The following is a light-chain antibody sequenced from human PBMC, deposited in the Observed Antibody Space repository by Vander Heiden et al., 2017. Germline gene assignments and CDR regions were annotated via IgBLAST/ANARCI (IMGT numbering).Light chain of an antibody. J-gene: IGKJ4*01. Sequence: DIVMTQSPDSLAVSLGERATINCKSSQSVLYSVNNTNYLAWYQQKPGQPPNLLINWASTRESGVPDRFSGGGSGTDFTLTISSLQAEDVAVYYCQQYYSTPPTFGGGTKVEIK. CDR2: WAS. CDR1: QSVLYSVNNTNY. CDR3: QQYYSTPPT. V-gene: IGKV4-1*01.